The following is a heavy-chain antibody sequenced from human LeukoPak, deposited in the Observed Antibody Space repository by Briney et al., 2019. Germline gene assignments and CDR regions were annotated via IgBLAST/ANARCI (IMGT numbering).Heavy chain of an antibody. Sequence: GGSLRLSCAASGFTFSDYYMSWIRQAPGKGLEWVSYISSTGRTIYYADSVKGRFTISRDNAKNSLYLQINSLRAEDTAVYYCARERPPYCGGDCYPYYYYGMDVWGQGTTVTVSS. CDR3: ARERPPYCGGDCYPYYYYGMDV. J-gene: IGHJ6*02. V-gene: IGHV3-11*01. CDR1: GFTFSDYY. CDR2: ISSTGRTI. D-gene: IGHD2-21*02.